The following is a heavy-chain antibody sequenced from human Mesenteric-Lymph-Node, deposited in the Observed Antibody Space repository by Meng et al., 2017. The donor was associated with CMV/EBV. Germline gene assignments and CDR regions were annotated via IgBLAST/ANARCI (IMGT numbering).Heavy chain of an antibody. J-gene: IGHJ3*02. CDR3: AREPSYSSGPTGGAFDI. D-gene: IGHD6-19*01. CDR2: IYYSGST. CDR1: GGSISSYY. Sequence: SETLSLTCTVSGGSISSYYWSWIRQPPGKGLEWIGYIYYSGSTNYNPSLKSRVTISVDTSKNQFSLKLSSVTAADTAVYYCAREPSYSSGPTGGAFDIWGQGTMVTVSS. V-gene: IGHV4-59*12.